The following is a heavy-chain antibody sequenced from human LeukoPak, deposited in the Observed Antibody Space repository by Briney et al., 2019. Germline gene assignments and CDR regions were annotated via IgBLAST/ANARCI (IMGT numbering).Heavy chain of an antibody. CDR1: GFTFSSYS. CDR3: ATGNQLFDY. D-gene: IGHD1-14*01. CDR2: ISSSSSTI. Sequence: GGSLRLSCAASGFTFSSYSMNWVRQAPGKGLEWVSYISSSSSTIYYADSVKGRFTISRGNAKNSLYLQMNSLRAEDTAVYYCATGNQLFDYWGQGTLVTVSS. V-gene: IGHV3-48*04. J-gene: IGHJ4*02.